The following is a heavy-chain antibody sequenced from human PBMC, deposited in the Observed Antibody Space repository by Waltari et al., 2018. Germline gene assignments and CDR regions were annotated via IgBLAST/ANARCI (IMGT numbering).Heavy chain of an antibody. V-gene: IGHV4-34*01. CDR2: INHSGST. J-gene: IGHJ3*02. CDR3: ARQDARLLGATGDAFDI. D-gene: IGHD1-26*01. Sequence: QVQLQQWGAGLLKPSETLSLTCAVYGGSFSGYYWSWIRQPPGKGLEWIGEINHSGSTNYNPSLKSRVTISVDTSKNQFSLKLSSVTAADTAVYYCARQDARLLGATGDAFDIWGQGTMVTVSS. CDR1: GGSFSGYY.